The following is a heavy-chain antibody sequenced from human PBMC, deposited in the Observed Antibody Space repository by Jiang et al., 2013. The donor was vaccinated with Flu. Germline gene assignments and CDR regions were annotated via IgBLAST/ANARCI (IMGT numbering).Heavy chain of an antibody. Sequence: GAEVKKPGESLKISCKGSGYRFTTYWIAWVRQMPGKGLEWMGIIYPGDSDTRYSPSFQGQVTISADRSTSTAYLQWSSLKASDTAIYYCARGGNFHYFYYMDVWGKGDHGQPSP. D-gene: IGHD1-7*01. CDR3: ARGGNFHYFYYMDV. CDR1: GYRFTTYW. J-gene: IGHJ6*03. CDR2: IYPGDSDT. V-gene: IGHV5-51*01.